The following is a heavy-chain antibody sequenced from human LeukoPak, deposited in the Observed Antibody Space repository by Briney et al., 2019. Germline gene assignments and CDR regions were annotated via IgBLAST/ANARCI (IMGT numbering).Heavy chain of an antibody. D-gene: IGHD6-19*01. CDR1: GFTFSSYA. Sequence: GGSLRLPCAASGFTFSSYAMSWVRQAPGKGLEWISLISWNSGTIGYADSVKGRFTISRDNANNFLYLQMNSLRAEDTALYYCARAYKDRSLAGKKEFFQHWGQSTLVTVSS. J-gene: IGHJ1*01. CDR2: ISWNSGTI. CDR3: ARAYKDRSLAGKKEFFQH. V-gene: IGHV3-9*01.